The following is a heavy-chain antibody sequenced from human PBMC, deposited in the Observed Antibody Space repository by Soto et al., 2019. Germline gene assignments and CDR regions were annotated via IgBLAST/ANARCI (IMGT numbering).Heavy chain of an antibody. CDR1: GYTFNTYG. V-gene: IGHV1-18*01. D-gene: IGHD4-17*01. Sequence: GASVKVSCKASGYTFNTYGITWVRQAPGQGLEWMGWINPYNGNTKFAQKLQDRVTMTTATSTSTAYMELASLRSDDTAVYYCARGCIAVTTQLCYCGQGTPVIVSS. J-gene: IGHJ1*01. CDR3: ARGCIAVTTQLCY. CDR2: INPYNGNT.